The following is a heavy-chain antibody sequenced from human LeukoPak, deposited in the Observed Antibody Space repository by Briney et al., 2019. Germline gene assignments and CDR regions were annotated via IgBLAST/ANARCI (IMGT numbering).Heavy chain of an antibody. CDR1: GFTFDDYG. CDR2: INWYGGRT. Sequence: RPGGSLRLSCAASGFTFDDYGMGWVRHAPGKGLEWVSGINWYGGRTGYADSVKCRFNISRDNTKNSLYLHMNSLRAEDTALYFCARAKGAVVAAISLDYWGQGTLVTVSS. J-gene: IGHJ4*02. V-gene: IGHV3-20*04. CDR3: ARAKGAVVAAISLDY. D-gene: IGHD2-15*01.